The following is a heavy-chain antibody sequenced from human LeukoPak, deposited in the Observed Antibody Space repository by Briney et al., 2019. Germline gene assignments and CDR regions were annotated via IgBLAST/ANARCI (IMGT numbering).Heavy chain of an antibody. D-gene: IGHD1-26*01. Sequence: GGSLRLSCAASGFTFSSYGMHWVRQAPGKELEWVAVIWYDGSNKYYADSVKGRFTISRDNSKNTLYLQMNSLRAEDTAVYYCARDPADRGSGSYYYFDYWGQGTLVTVSS. CDR3: ARDPADRGSGSYYYFDY. V-gene: IGHV3-33*01. CDR1: GFTFSSYG. CDR2: IWYDGSNK. J-gene: IGHJ4*02.